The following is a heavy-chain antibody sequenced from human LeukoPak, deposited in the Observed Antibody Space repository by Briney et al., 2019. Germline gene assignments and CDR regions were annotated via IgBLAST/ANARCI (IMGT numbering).Heavy chain of an antibody. Sequence: ASVKVSCKASGYTFTSYDINWVRQATGQGLEWMGWMDPNSGNTGYAQKFQGRVTMTRSTSISTAYMELSSLRSEDTAVYYCARGLRYFDWLLSPLDYWGQGTLVTVSS. CDR2: MDPNSGNT. CDR3: ARGLRYFDWLLSPLDY. D-gene: IGHD3-9*01. J-gene: IGHJ4*02. CDR1: GYTFTSYD. V-gene: IGHV1-8*01.